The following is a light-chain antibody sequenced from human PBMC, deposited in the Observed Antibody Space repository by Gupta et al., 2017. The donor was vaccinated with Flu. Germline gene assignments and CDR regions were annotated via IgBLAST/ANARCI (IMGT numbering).Light chain of an antibody. J-gene: IGKJ3*01. V-gene: IGKV3-15*01. CDR2: GAS. CDR1: QGVEKF. CDR3: QEYSNWPRVS. Sequence: EIIMTQSPATLSVSPGERVILSCRASQGVEKFLAWYQQRPGQAPRLLIEGASTRATDVPARFSGAGSGTEFTLTIDSLQSEDFGLYFCQEYSNWPRVSFGP.